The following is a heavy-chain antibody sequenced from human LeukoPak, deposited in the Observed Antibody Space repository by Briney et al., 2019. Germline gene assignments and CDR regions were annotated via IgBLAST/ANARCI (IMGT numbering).Heavy chain of an antibody. V-gene: IGHV3-30*02. J-gene: IGHJ4*02. CDR3: ARNLSPGYRYCSGGSCYGLPPYYFDY. Sequence: GGSLRLSCAASGFTFSSYGMHWVRQAPGKGLEWAAFIRYDGSNKYYADSVKGRFTISRDNSKNTLYLQMNSLRAEDTAVYYCARNLSPGYRYCSGGSCYGLPPYYFDYWGQGTLVTVSS. CDR2: IRYDGSNK. CDR1: GFTFSSYG. D-gene: IGHD2-15*01.